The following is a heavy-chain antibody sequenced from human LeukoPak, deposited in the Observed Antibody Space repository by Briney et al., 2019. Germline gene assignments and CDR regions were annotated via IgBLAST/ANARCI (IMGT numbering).Heavy chain of an antibody. CDR1: GGSISSYY. J-gene: IGHJ4*02. D-gene: IGHD5-18*01. CDR3: ASGEQLWLH. CDR2: IYYSGST. V-gene: IGHV4-59*01. Sequence: PSETLSLTCTVSGGSISSYYWSWIRQPPGKGLEWIGYIYYSGSTNYNPSLKSRVTISVDTSKNQFSLKLSSVTAADTAVYYCASGEQLWLHWGQGTLVTVSS.